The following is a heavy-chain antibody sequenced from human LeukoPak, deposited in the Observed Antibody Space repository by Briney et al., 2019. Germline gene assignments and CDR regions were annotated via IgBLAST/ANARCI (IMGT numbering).Heavy chain of an antibody. Sequence: PGRSLRLSCAASGFTFSSYGMHWVRQAPGKGLEWVAVISYDGSNKYYADSVKGRFTISRDNSKNTLYLQMNSLRAEDTAVYYCAKDPRPHSSGLDYWGQGTLVTVSS. CDR1: GFTFSSYG. CDR3: AKDPRPHSSGLDY. J-gene: IGHJ4*02. CDR2: ISYDGSNK. V-gene: IGHV3-30*18. D-gene: IGHD6-25*01.